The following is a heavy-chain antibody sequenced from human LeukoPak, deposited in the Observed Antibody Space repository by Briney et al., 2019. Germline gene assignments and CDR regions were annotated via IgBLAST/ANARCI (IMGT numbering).Heavy chain of an antibody. CDR3: ARPMYNWNDGGAFDI. CDR1: GFTFSSYA. CDR2: ISSNGGST. J-gene: IGHJ3*02. Sequence: PGGSLRLSCAASGFTFSSYAMHWVRQAPGKGLEYVSAISSNGGSTYYASSVKGRFTISRDNSKNTLYLQMGSLRAEDMAVYYCARPMYNWNDGGAFDIWGQGTMVTVSS. V-gene: IGHV3-64*01. D-gene: IGHD1-1*01.